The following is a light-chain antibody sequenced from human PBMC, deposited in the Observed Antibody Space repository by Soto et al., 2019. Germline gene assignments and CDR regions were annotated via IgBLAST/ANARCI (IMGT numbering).Light chain of an antibody. CDR1: QIVLYSSSNKNY. CDR3: QEYYDTPLT. V-gene: IGKV4-1*01. J-gene: IGKJ4*01. Sequence: DIVMTQSPDSLAVSLGERATVNCKSSQIVLYSSSNKNYLAWYQQKPGQPPKLLIYWASTRESGVPDRFSGSGSGTDFTLTISSLQAEDVAVYYCQEYYDTPLTFGGGTKVESK. CDR2: WAS.